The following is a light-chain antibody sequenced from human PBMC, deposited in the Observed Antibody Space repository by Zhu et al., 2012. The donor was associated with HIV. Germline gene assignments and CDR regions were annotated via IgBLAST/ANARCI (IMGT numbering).Light chain of an antibody. V-gene: IGKV3-15*01. CDR1: QTVSTN. Sequence: EKVMTQSPATLSVSPGERATLSCRASQTVSTNLAWYQQKPGQAPRLLIYGASTRATDIPAKFSGSGSGTEFTLTISSLQSEDFAVYYCQQYNSWPYTFGQGTKGRDQT. J-gene: IGKJ2*01. CDR3: QQYNSWPYT. CDR2: GAS.